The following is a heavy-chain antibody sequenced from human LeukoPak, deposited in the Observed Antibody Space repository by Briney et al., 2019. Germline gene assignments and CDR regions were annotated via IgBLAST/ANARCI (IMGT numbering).Heavy chain of an antibody. J-gene: IGHJ4*02. D-gene: IGHD6-13*01. CDR1: GYTFTSYD. V-gene: IGHV1-8*03. CDR2: MNPNSGNT. Sequence: ASVKVSCKASGYTFTSYDINWVRQATGQGLEWMGWMNPNSGNTGYAQKFQGRVTITRNTSISTAYMELSSLRSEDTAVYYCATYSSSWYGAYYFDYWGQGTLVTVSS. CDR3: ATYSSSWYGAYYFDY.